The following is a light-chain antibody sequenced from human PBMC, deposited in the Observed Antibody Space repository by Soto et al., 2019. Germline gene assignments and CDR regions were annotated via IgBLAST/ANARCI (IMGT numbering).Light chain of an antibody. CDR1: QDISSW. Sequence: DIQMTQSPSSVSASVGDRVTITCRASQDISSWLAWYQQKPGEAPKFLIYAASSLQSGVPSRFSGSGSGTDFTLTISSLQPEDFATYYCQQGNSFPLTFGQGTKLEIK. CDR2: AAS. J-gene: IGKJ2*01. CDR3: QQGNSFPLT. V-gene: IGKV1-12*01.